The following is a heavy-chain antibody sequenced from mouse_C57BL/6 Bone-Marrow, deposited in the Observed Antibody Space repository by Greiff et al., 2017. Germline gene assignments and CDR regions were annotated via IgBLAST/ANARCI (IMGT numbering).Heavy chain of an antibody. V-gene: IGHV5-6*02. CDR3: ARREGGFAY. Sequence: EVTLVESGGDLVKPGGSLKLSCAASGFTFSSYGMSWVRQTPDKRLEWVATISSGGSYTYYPDSVKGRFTISSDNAKNTLYLQMSRLKSEDTAMYYCARREGGFAYWGQGTLVTVSA. CDR1: GFTFSSYG. CDR2: ISSGGSYT. J-gene: IGHJ3*01.